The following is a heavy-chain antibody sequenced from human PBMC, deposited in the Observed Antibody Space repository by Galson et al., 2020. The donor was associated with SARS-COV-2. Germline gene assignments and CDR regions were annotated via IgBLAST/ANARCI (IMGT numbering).Heavy chain of an antibody. V-gene: IGHV4-31*01. Sequence: SETLSLTCTVSGGSISSGGYYWSWIRPHPGKGLEWIGYIYYSGSTYYNPSLKSPFTISVDTSKNQFSLKLSSVTAADTAVYYCARTQTSGWIRGVMLYFDYWGQGTLVTVSS. CDR1: GGSISSGGYY. J-gene: IGHJ4*02. D-gene: IGHD3-10*01. CDR3: ARTQTSGWIRGVMLYFDY. CDR2: IYYSGST.